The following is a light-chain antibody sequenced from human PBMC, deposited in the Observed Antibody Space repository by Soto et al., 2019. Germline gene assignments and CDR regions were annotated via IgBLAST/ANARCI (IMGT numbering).Light chain of an antibody. Sequence: HYPATLSLSPGERATLSCRASQSVSSYLACYQQKPGQAPRLLIYGASTRATGIPARFSGSGSGTEFTLTISSLQSEDFAVYCCQQYNKRPITFGQGTRLEIK. CDR1: QSVSSY. CDR3: QQYNKRPIT. V-gene: IGKV3-15*01. J-gene: IGKJ5*01. CDR2: GAS.